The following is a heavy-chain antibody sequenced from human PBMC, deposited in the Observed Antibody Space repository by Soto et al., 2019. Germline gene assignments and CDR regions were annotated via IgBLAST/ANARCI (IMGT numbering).Heavy chain of an antibody. D-gene: IGHD6-13*01. Sequence: QVQLQESGPGLVKPSGTLSLTCAVSGGSISSSNWWSWVRQPPGKGLEWIGEIYHSGSTNYNPSLRSRGTSSVDKSKNQFSLKLSSVTAADTAVYYCARGRIAAAGTRWFGPWGQGALVTVSS. CDR2: IYHSGST. J-gene: IGHJ5*02. V-gene: IGHV4-4*02. CDR1: GGSISSSNW. CDR3: ARGRIAAAGTRWFGP.